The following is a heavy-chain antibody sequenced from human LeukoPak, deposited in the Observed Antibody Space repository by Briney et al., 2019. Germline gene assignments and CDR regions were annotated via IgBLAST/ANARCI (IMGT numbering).Heavy chain of an antibody. CDR3: ARFGYVAAVDV. V-gene: IGHV3-7*01. J-gene: IGHJ6*01. CDR1: GFSFSAYW. Sequence: GGSLRLSCAASGFSFSAYWMTWVRQAPGTGLEWVANINPAGSETYYVDPVKGRFSISRDNAKNLVYLQMNSLRAEDTAVYHRARFGYVAAVDVWGQGTPVNVSS. D-gene: IGHD2-15*01. CDR2: INPAGSET.